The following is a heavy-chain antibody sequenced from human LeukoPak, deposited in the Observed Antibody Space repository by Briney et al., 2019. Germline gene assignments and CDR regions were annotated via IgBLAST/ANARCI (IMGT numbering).Heavy chain of an antibody. CDR1: GFTFSTYA. J-gene: IGHJ4*02. CDR2: ISGSGGST. CDR3: AKALEQETVIALDS. Sequence: GGSLRLSCAASGFTFSTYAMSWVRQSSGKGLEWVSAISGSGGSTYYADSVKCRFTISRDNSKNPLYLQMNSLRAEDTSIYFCAKALEQETVIALDSWGQGTLVTVSS. D-gene: IGHD6-13*01. V-gene: IGHV3-23*01.